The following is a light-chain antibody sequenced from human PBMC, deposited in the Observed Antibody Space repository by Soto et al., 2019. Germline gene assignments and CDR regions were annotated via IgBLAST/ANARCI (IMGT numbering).Light chain of an antibody. CDR2: LGF. CDR1: QSLLHSNGYNY. CDR3: QHYNSYSEA. V-gene: IGKV2-28*01. J-gene: IGKJ1*01. Sequence: DIVMTQSPLSLPVTPGEPASMSCRSNQSLLHSNGYNYLDWYLQKPGQSPRLLIYLGFDRASGVPSRFSGSGSGTEFTLTISSLQPDDFATYYCQHYNSYSEAFGQGTKVDIK.